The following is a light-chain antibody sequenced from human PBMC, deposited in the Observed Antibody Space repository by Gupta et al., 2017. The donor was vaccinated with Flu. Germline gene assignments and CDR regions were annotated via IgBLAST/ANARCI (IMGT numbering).Light chain of an antibody. Sequence: EIVLTQSPGTLSLSPGERVTLSCRASQSVSSSDLAWCQQKPGQAPRLLIYGASSRATGIPDRFSGSGSGTDFTLTISRLEPEDFAVYYCHHYGSSPPWTFGQGTKVEIK. CDR2: GAS. CDR1: QSVSSSD. V-gene: IGKV3-20*01. J-gene: IGKJ1*01. CDR3: HHYGSSPPWT.